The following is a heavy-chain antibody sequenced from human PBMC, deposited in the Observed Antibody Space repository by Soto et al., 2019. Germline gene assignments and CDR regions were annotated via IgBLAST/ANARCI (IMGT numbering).Heavy chain of an antibody. CDR1: GFTFSSYS. Sequence: GGSLRLSCAASGFTFSSYSMNWVRQAPGKGLEWVSYISSSSSTIYYADSVKGRFTISRDNAKNSLYLQMNSLRAEDTAVYYCARGTYDILPNWFDPWGQGTLVTVSS. V-gene: IGHV3-48*01. D-gene: IGHD3-9*01. CDR2: ISSSSSTI. J-gene: IGHJ5*02. CDR3: ARGTYDILPNWFDP.